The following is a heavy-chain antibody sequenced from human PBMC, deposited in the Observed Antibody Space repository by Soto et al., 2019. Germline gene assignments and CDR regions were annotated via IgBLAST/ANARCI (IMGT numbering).Heavy chain of an antibody. CDR3: ARGRGGLRWSDAFDI. CDR2: INHSGST. V-gene: IGHV4-34*01. CDR1: CGSFIGYY. Sequence: PSETLSLTCAFYCGSFIGYYWSWIRQPPGKGLEWIGEINHSGSTNYNPSLKSRVTISVDTSKNQFSLKLSSVTAADTAVYYCARGRGGLRWSDAFDIWGQGTMVTVSS. D-gene: IGHD4-17*01. J-gene: IGHJ3*02.